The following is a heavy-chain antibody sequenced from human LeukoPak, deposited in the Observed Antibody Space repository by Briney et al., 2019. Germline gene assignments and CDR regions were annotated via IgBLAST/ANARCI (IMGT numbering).Heavy chain of an antibody. V-gene: IGHV3-9*01. CDR1: GFTFDNYA. CDR2: ISWNSGTI. Sequence: GGSLRLSCAATGFTFDNYAMNWVRQVPGKGLEWISLISWNSGTIGYADSVKGRFTISRDNANNFLYLQMNSLRAEDTALYYCARAYKDRSLAGKKEFFQHWGQGTLVTVSS. CDR3: ARAYKDRSLAGKKEFFQH. J-gene: IGHJ1*01. D-gene: IGHD6-19*01.